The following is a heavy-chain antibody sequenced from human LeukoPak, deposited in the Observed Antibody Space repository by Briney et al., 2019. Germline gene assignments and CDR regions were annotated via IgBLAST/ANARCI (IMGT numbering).Heavy chain of an antibody. Sequence: ASVKVSCKASGYTFTGYYMHWVRQAPGQGLEWMGWINPNSGGTNYAQKFQGRVTMTRDTSISTAYMELRRLRSDDTAVYYCARYGSSYTLNYYYYYMDVWGKGTTVTVSS. CDR3: ARYGSSYTLNYYYYYMDV. D-gene: IGHD1-26*01. CDR1: GYTFTGYY. V-gene: IGHV1-2*02. CDR2: INPNSGGT. J-gene: IGHJ6*03.